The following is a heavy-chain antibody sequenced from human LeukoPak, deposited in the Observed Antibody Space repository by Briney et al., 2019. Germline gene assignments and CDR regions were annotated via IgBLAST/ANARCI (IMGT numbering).Heavy chain of an antibody. Sequence: GGSLRLSCAASGFTFSSYSMNWVRQAPGKGLEWVSSISSSSSYIYYAASVKGRFTISRDNAKNSLYLQMNSLRAEDTAVYYCARVYEGSSGAFDIWGQGTMVTVSS. CDR3: ARVYEGSSGAFDI. CDR2: ISSSSSYI. J-gene: IGHJ3*02. D-gene: IGHD6-13*01. CDR1: GFTFSSYS. V-gene: IGHV3-21*01.